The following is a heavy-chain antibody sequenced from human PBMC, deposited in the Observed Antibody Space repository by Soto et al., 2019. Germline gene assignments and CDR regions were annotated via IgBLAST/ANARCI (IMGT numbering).Heavy chain of an antibody. CDR2: ISYDGSNK. CDR1: GFTFSSYA. V-gene: IGHV3-30-3*01. D-gene: IGHD2-15*01. Sequence: GGSLRLSCAASGFTFSSYAMHWVRQAPGKGLEWVAVISYDGSNKYYADSVKGRFTISRDNSKNTLYLQMNSLRAEDTAVYYCARDHPNYCSGGSCSYDWXDPWGQGTLVTVSS. J-gene: IGHJ5*02. CDR3: ARDHPNYCSGGSCSYDWXDP.